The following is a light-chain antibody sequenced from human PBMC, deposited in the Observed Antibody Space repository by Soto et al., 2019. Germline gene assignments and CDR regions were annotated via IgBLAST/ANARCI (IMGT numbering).Light chain of an antibody. CDR3: QQYGSSPYT. CDR1: QSVSSSY. CDR2: DAS. V-gene: IGKV3-20*01. J-gene: IGKJ2*01. Sequence: EIQLTQSPGTLSLSPGERATISCRASQSVSSSYLAWYQQKPGQAPRLLIYDASSKATGLPDRFSGSGSGTDFTLTISRLEPEDVAVYFCQQYGSSPYTFGQGTKLEIK.